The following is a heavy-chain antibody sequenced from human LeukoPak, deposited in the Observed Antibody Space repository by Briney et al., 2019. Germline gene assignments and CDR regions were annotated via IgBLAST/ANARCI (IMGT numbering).Heavy chain of an antibody. CDR1: GFTFSSYA. CDR3: ARVWSSSWYFDY. CDR2: ISYDGSNK. D-gene: IGHD6-13*01. J-gene: IGHJ4*02. Sequence: GGSLRLSCAASGFTFSSYAMHWVRQAPGKGLGWVAVISYDGSNKYYADSVKGRFTISRDNSKNTLYLQMNSLRAEDTAVYYCARVWSSSWYFDYWGQGTLVTVSS. V-gene: IGHV3-30-3*01.